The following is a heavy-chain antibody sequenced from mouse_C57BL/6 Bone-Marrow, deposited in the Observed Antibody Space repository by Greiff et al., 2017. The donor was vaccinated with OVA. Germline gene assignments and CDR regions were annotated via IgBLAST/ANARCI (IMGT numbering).Heavy chain of an antibody. CDR1: GFSFNTYA. D-gene: IGHD2-5*01. J-gene: IGHJ4*01. V-gene: IGHV10-1*01. CDR2: IRSKSNNYAT. CDR3: VRGSNYVYYAMDY. Sequence: EVKLVESGGGLVQPKGSWKLSCAASGFSFNTYAMNWVRQAPGKGLEWVARIRSKSNNYATYYADSVKDRFTISRDDSESMLYLQMNNLKTEDTAMYYCVRGSNYVYYAMDYWGQGTSVTVSS.